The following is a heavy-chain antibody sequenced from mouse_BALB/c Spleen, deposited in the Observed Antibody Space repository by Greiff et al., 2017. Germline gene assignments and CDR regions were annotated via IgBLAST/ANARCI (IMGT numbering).Heavy chain of an antibody. V-gene: IGHV5-17*02. CDR2: ISSGSSTI. D-gene: IGHD2-12*01. Sequence: EVKLVESGGGLVKPGGSLKLSCAASGFTFSSFGMHWVRQAPEKGLEWVAYISSGSSTIYYADTVKGRFTISRDNPKNTLFLQMTSLRSEDTAMYYCARYDPGAMDYWGQGTSVTVSS. CDR3: ARYDPGAMDY. CDR1: GFTFSSFG. J-gene: IGHJ4*01.